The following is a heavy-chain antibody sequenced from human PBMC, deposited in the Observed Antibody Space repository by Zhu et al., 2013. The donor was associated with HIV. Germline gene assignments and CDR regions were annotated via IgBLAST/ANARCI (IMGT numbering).Heavy chain of an antibody. D-gene: IGHD2-2*01. CDR1: GYTFTDYD. J-gene: IGHJ6*03. CDR3: ARGYCSSFSCYGYYYYYMDV. Sequence: QVQLVQSGAEVKKPGASVRVSCSSSGYTFTDYDINWVRQAPGQGLEWMGWMNPNTGNTGYAQKFQGRVTLTRNTSISTAYMELSSLRSEDTAVYYCARGYCSSFSCYGYYYYYMDVWGKGTTGHRLL. CDR2: MNPNTGNT. V-gene: IGHV1-8*03.